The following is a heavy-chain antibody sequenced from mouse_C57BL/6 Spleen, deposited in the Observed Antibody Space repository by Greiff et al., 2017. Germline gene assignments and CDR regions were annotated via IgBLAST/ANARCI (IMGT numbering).Heavy chain of an antibody. CDR2: ISDGGSYT. V-gene: IGHV5-4*01. CDR1: GYTFSSYA. Sequence: DVKLVESGGGLVKPGGSLKLSCAASGYTFSSYAMSWVRQTPEQRLEWVATISDGGSYTYYPDNVKGRFTISRDTAKNNLYLHRSHLKSEDTAMYYCARESGTGNFDYWGQGTTLTVSS. D-gene: IGHD4-1*01. CDR3: ARESGTGNFDY. J-gene: IGHJ2*01.